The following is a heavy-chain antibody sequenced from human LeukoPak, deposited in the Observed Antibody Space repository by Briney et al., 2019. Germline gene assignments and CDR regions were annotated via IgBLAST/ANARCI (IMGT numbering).Heavy chain of an antibody. CDR3: ARALGYCTGGSCAPDY. CDR2: FDPEDGET. V-gene: IGHV1-24*01. J-gene: IGHJ4*02. D-gene: IGHD2-15*01. CDR1: GYTLTELS. Sequence: ASVKVSCKVSGYTLTELSMHWVRQAPGEGLEWMGGFDPEDGETIYAQKFQGRVTMTGDTSTDTAYMELSSLRSEDTAVYYCARALGYCTGGSCAPDYWGQGTPVTVSS.